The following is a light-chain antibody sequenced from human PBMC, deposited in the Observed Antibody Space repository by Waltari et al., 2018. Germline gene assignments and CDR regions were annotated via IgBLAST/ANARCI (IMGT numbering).Light chain of an antibody. CDR1: SSNIGNGY. Sequence: QSVLTQPPSVSAAPGQKVTISCSGSSSNIGNGYVSWSQQLPGTAPRLLIFEKRKRPSAIPDRFSGSKSGTSATLGISGLQTGDEADYYCGTWDNSLSAAGVFGGGTKVTVL. V-gene: IGLV1-51*02. J-gene: IGLJ3*02. CDR2: EKR. CDR3: GTWDNSLSAAGV.